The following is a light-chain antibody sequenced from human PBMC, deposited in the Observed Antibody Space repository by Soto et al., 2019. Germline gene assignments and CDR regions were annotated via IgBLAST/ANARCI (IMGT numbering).Light chain of an antibody. CDR1: QTISSW. CDR3: QHYNSYSEA. Sequence: DIQMPQSPSTLSRSVGARDTPXSRASQTISSWLAWYQQKPGKAPKLLIYKASTLKSGVPSRFSGSGSGTEFTLTISSLQPDDFATYYCQHYNSYSEAFGQGTKVDIK. CDR2: KAS. J-gene: IGKJ1*01. V-gene: IGKV1-5*03.